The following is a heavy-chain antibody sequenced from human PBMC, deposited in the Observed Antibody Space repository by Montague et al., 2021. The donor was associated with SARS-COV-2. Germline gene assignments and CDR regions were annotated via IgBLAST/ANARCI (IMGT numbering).Heavy chain of an antibody. CDR1: GGSISSYY. CDR3: ARGSGWMGNAFDI. J-gene: IGHJ3*02. V-gene: IGHV4-59*01. CDR2: IYYSGST. D-gene: IGHD6-19*01. Sequence: SETLSLTCTVSGGSISSYYWSWIRQPPGRGLEWIGYIYYSGSTNYNPSLKSRVAISVDTSKNQFSLKLSSVTAADTAVYYCARGSGWMGNAFDIWGQGTMVTVSS.